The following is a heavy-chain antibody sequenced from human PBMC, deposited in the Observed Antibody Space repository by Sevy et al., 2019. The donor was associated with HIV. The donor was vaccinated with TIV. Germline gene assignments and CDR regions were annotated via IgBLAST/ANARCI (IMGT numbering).Heavy chain of an antibody. J-gene: IGHJ4*02. Sequence: ASVKVSCKVSGHDLTELSMQWVRQAPGKGLEWMGGFDPDKGKTVYGQKFQGRVTVTEEISRDTVSMQRRSLKSEDTATYYCEILNPWGLWGQGTQVTVSS. CDR1: GHDLTELS. CDR3: EILNPWGL. D-gene: IGHD3-16*01. V-gene: IGHV1-24*01. CDR2: FDPDKGKT.